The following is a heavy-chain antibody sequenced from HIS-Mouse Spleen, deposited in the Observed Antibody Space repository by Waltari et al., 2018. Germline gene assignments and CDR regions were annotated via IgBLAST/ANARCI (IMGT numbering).Heavy chain of an antibody. J-gene: IGHJ2*01. CDR2: IYYRGST. V-gene: IGHV4-39*07. Sequence: QLQLQESGPGLVKPSETLSLTCTVPGVSLSSSIYYSAWIRQPPGKGLEWIGSIYYRGSTYYNPSLKSRVTISVDTSKNQFSLKLSSVTAADTAVYYCAREIPYSSSWYDWYFDLWGRGTLVTVSS. D-gene: IGHD6-13*01. CDR1: GVSLSSSIYY. CDR3: AREIPYSSSWYDWYFDL.